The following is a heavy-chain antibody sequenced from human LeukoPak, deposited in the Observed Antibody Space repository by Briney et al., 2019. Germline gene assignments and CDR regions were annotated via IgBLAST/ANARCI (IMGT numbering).Heavy chain of an antibody. D-gene: IGHD3-10*01. CDR1: GGSISSYY. Sequence: SETLSLTCTVSGGSISSYYWSWIRQPPGKGLEWIGYIYYSGSTNHNPSLKSRVTISVDTSKNQFSLKLSSVTAADTAVYYCATNFYGSGGFDPWGRGTLVTVSS. CDR3: ATNFYGSGGFDP. J-gene: IGHJ5*02. CDR2: IYYSGST. V-gene: IGHV4-59*12.